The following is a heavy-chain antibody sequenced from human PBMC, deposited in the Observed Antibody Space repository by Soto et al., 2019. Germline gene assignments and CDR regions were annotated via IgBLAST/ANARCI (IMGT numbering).Heavy chain of an antibody. CDR3: ARDPVDGYAFFDS. J-gene: IGHJ5*02. D-gene: IGHD5-12*01. CDR2: IYDSGST. Sequence: TSETLSLTCTVSGGSISSYYWSWIRQPPGKGLEWIGYIYDSGSTNYNPSLKSRVTISVDTSKNQFSLKLSSVTAADTAVYWCARDPVDGYAFFDSWGQGALVTVPQ. V-gene: IGHV4-59*01. CDR1: GGSISSYY.